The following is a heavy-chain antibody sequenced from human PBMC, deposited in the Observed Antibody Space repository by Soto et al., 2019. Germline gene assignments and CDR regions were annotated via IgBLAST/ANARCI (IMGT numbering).Heavy chain of an antibody. CDR3: ARVLYYGSGSYSPYGMDV. CDR2: VSPPFRTS. D-gene: IGHD3-10*01. J-gene: IGHJ6*02. CDR1: GVSFNNNG. V-gene: IGHV1-69*01. Sequence: QVQLVQSGAEVKKPGSSVKVSCKTSGVSFNNNGIGWVRQAPGHGLEWMGGVSPPFRTSNYARKFQGIISITADASTGTVNMEPSSLTSEDTAQYYCARVLYYGSGSYSPYGMDVWGQGTTVTVSS.